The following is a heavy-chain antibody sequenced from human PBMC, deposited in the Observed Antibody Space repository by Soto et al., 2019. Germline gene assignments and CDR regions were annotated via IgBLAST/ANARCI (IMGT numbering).Heavy chain of an antibody. Sequence: ASVKVSCKASGYTFTSYYMHWVRQAPGQGLEWMGIINPSGGSTSYAQKFQGRVTMTRDTSTSTVYMELSSLRSEDTAVYYCARDLSMTTVTRFYYYYGMDVWGQGTTVTVSS. CDR2: INPSGGST. CDR1: GYTFTSYY. CDR3: ARDLSMTTVTRFYYYYGMDV. V-gene: IGHV1-46*01. J-gene: IGHJ6*02. D-gene: IGHD4-17*01.